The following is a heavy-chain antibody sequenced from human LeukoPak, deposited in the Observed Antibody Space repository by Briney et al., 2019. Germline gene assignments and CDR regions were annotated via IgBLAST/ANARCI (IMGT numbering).Heavy chain of an antibody. D-gene: IGHD3-22*01. V-gene: IGHV3-23*01. Sequence: GGSLRLSCVASGFAFSSYAMSWVRQAPGKGLEWVSAISSTGGATFYGDSVKGRFSISRDNSKNMVSLQASSLRAEDTAVYCCAKGVQTKTYYYDRSGYYHFDYWGQGTLVTVSS. CDR2: ISSTGGAT. CDR3: AKGVQTKTYYYDRSGYYHFDY. CDR1: GFAFSSYA. J-gene: IGHJ4*02.